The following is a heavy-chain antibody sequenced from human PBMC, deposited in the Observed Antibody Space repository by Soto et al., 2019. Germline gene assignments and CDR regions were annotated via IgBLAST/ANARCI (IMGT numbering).Heavy chain of an antibody. Sequence: ASVKVSCKASGGTFSSYAISWVRQAPGQGLEWMGGIIPIFGTANYAQKFQGRVTITADESTSTAYMELSSLRSEDTAVYYCARDYYDSSGYPPYNWFDPWGLGTLVTVSS. CDR3: ARDYYDSSGYPPYNWFDP. D-gene: IGHD3-22*01. V-gene: IGHV1-69*13. J-gene: IGHJ5*02. CDR1: GGTFSSYA. CDR2: IIPIFGTA.